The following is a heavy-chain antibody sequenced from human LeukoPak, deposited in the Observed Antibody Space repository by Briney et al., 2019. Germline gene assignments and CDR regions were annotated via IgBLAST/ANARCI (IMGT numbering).Heavy chain of an antibody. CDR1: GFTFSSYA. V-gene: IGHV3-48*03. J-gene: IGHJ4*02. CDR3: ARDLVQLWSKDF. CDR2: ISSSGRNI. D-gene: IGHD5-18*01. Sequence: GGFLRLSCAASGFTFSSYAMSWVRQAPGKGLEWVSYISSSGRNIYYADSVKGRFTISRDNAKNSLYLQMNSLRAEDTAVYYCARDLVQLWSKDFWGQGTLVTVSS.